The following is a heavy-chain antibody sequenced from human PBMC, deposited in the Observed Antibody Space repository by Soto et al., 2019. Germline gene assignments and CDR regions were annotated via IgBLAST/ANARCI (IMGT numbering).Heavy chain of an antibody. CDR3: ARADRSAFEV. CDR2: IYSIYGRSRT. J-gene: IGHJ3*01. Sequence: ESGGGLVQLGGSLRLSCAASGFSVSEKHMSWVRQAPGKGLEWVSTIYSIYGRSRTCYADSVEGRFTISRDNSKNTLSPQMNTLRAVDTAVYYCARADRSAFEVWGQGAMVTVSS. V-gene: IGHV3-66*01. CDR1: GFSVSEKH.